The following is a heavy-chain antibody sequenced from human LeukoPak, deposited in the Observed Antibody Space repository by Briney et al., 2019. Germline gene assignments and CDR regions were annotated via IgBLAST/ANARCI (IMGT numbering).Heavy chain of an antibody. V-gene: IGHV3-23*01. CDR2: ISGSGGST. J-gene: IGHJ3*02. CDR3: AKDYCSGGSCYSDAFDI. D-gene: IGHD2-15*01. Sequence: GVSLRLSCAASGFTFSSYAMSWVRQAPGKGLEWVSAISGSGGSTYYADSVKGRFTISRDNSKNTLYLQMNSLRAEDTAVYYCAKDYCSGGSCYSDAFDIWGQGTMVTVSS. CDR1: GFTFSSYA.